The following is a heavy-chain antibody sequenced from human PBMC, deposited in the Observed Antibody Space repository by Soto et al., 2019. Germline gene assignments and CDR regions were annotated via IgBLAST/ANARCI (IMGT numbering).Heavy chain of an antibody. Sequence: ASVKVSCKASGYTFTSYAMHWVRQAPGQRLEWLGWINAGNGNTKYSQKFQGRVTITRDTSASTAYMELSSLRSEDTAVYYCARDYYDILTGPLNQGPHFDYWGQGTLVTLSS. D-gene: IGHD3-9*01. J-gene: IGHJ4*02. CDR3: ARDYYDILTGPLNQGPHFDY. CDR1: GYTFTSYA. CDR2: INAGNGNT. V-gene: IGHV1-3*01.